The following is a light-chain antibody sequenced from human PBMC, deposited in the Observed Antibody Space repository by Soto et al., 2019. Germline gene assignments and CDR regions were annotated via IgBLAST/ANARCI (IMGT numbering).Light chain of an antibody. J-gene: IGKJ3*01. CDR3: QKYNSGPLCT. CDR2: AAA. V-gene: IGKV1-27*01. Sequence: DIEMTQSPCSLSASVGDRVTITCRASQGISNYLASYQQRPGKVPKLLLYAAATLQSAVPSRFSGSGCGTDFTLTISSLQAEDVATYYYQKYNSGPLCTFGPGTKVDI. CDR1: QGISNY.